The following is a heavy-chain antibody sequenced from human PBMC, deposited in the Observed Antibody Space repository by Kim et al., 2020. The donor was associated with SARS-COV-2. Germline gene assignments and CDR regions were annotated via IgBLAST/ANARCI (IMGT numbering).Heavy chain of an antibody. CDR2: INTNTGNP. D-gene: IGHD6-19*01. V-gene: IGHV7-4-1*02. Sequence: ASVKVSCKASGYTFTSYAMNWVRQAPGQGLEWMGWINTNTGNPTYAQGFTGRFVFSLDTSVSTAYLQISSLKAEDTAVYYCARNLPYSSGWYLWGQTGPWYYYGLDVWVQGTTVTVSS. J-gene: IGHJ6*02. CDR1: GYTFTSYA. CDR3: ARNLPYSSGWYLWGQTGPWYYYGLDV.